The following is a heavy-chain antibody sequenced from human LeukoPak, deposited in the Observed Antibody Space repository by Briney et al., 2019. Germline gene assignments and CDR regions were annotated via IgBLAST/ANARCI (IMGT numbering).Heavy chain of an antibody. J-gene: IGHJ4*02. Sequence: VSVKVSCKASGYTFTRYGMSWVRQAPGQGREGMGWISVYNGNTNYAKKLQGRVTMTTDTSTSTAYMKLRNLRSDDTAVYYCARDRWPGRWYSSSSGFDYWGQGTLVTVSS. CDR1: GYTFTRYG. V-gene: IGHV1-18*01. CDR2: ISVYNGNT. CDR3: ARDRWPGRWYSSSSGFDY. D-gene: IGHD6-6*01.